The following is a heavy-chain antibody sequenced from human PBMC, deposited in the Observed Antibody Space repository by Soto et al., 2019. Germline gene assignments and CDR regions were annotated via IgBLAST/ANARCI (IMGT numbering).Heavy chain of an antibody. CDR1: GGTFSSYA. D-gene: IGHD3-22*01. V-gene: IGHV1-69*13. J-gene: IGHJ4*02. Sequence: ASVKVSCKASGGTFSSYAISWVRQAPGQGLEWMGGIIPIFGTANYAQKFQGRVTITADESTSTAYMELSSLRSEDTAVYYCARDGSDSSGYYCIAPPTSWGQGTLVTVSS. CDR3: ARDGSDSSGYYCIAPPTS. CDR2: IIPIFGTA.